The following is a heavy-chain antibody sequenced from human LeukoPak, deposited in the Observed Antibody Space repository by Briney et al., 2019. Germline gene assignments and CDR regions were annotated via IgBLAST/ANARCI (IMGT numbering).Heavy chain of an antibody. CDR2: IKSKTDGGTT. Sequence: GGSLRLSCAASGFTFSNAWMSWVRQAPGKGLEWVGRIKSKTDGGTTDYAAPVKGRFTISRDDSKNTLYLQMNSLKTEDTAVYYCTTGEAPGYYDSSGYYYLFDYWGQGTLVTVSS. D-gene: IGHD3-22*01. J-gene: IGHJ4*02. CDR1: GFTFSNAW. V-gene: IGHV3-15*01. CDR3: TTGEAPGYYDSSGYYYLFDY.